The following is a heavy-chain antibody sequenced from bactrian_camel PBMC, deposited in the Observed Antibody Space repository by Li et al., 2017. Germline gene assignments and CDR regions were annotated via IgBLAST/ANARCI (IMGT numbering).Heavy chain of an antibody. CDR3: AADKLRCTVAHGTHHTYPELDY. Sequence: VQLVESGGTLVQPGGSLALSCAVSGYNDHVMSWVRQAPGKGLEWVSSINSGGSTYYADSVKGRFTISRDNAKNTVYLEMNRLELEDTAMYYCAADKLRCTVAHGTHHTYPELDYWGQGTQVTVS. CDR1: GYNDHV. V-gene: IGHV3S40*01. CDR2: INSGGST. J-gene: IGHJ4*01. D-gene: IGHD1*01.